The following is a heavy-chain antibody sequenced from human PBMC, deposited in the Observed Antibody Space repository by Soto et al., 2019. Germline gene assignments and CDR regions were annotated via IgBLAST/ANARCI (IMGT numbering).Heavy chain of an antibody. CDR3: AHRVLRTVFGLVTTTAIYFDL. V-gene: IGHV2-5*02. Sequence: QITLNESGPTQVKPRQTLTLTCTFSGFSLTTSGVGVGWIRQSPGKAPEWLALIYWVDDKRYSPSLKSRLTITKDTTKNMVVQTMADLDPADTATYYCAHRVLRTVFGLVTTTAIYFDLWGQGTPVTVSS. CDR1: GFSLTTSGVG. D-gene: IGHD3-3*01. CDR2: IYWVDDK. J-gene: IGHJ4*02.